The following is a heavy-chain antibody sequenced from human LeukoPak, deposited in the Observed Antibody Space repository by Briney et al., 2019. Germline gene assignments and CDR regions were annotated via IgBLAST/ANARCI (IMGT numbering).Heavy chain of an antibody. V-gene: IGHV4-59*01. CDR3: ARGGAARLHFQN. D-gene: IGHD6-6*01. CDR2: IYHSGST. CDR1: GGSIGTYY. J-gene: IGHJ1*01. Sequence: KPSETLSLTCTVSGGSIGTYYWSWIRQPPGKGLEWIGYIYHSGSTNYNPSLQSRVTISVDTSKNQFSLNLNSVTAADTAVYYCARGGAARLHFQNWGQGTLVTVSS.